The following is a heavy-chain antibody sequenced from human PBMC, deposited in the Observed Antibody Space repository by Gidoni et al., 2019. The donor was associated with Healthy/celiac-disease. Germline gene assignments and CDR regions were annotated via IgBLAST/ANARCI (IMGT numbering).Heavy chain of an antibody. V-gene: IGHV4-31*02. J-gene: IGHJ5*02. CDR2: IYYSGST. D-gene: IGHD3-10*01. Sequence: LEWIGYIYYSGSTYYNPSLKSRVTISVDTSKNQFSLKLSSVTAADTAVYYCARGVGDYYGSGTLSWFDPWGQGTLVTVSS. CDR3: ARGVGDYYGSGTLSWFDP.